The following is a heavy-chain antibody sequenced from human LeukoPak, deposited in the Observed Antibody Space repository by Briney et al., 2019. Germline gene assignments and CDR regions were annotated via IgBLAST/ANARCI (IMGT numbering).Heavy chain of an antibody. J-gene: IGHJ4*02. V-gene: IGHV3-7*01. CDR1: GFIFSSFR. D-gene: IGHD1-26*01. CDR2: IKQDGSEE. Sequence: GGSLRLSCAASGFIFSSFRMSWVCQAPGKGLEWVANIKQDGSEESYVDSVKGRFTISRDNAKNSLYLQMNSLRAEDTAVYYCARVPSEWELGPVDSWGQGTLVTVSS. CDR3: ARVPSEWELGPVDS.